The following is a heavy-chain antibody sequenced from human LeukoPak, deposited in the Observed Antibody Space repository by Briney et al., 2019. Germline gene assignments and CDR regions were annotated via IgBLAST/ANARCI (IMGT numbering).Heavy chain of an antibody. D-gene: IGHD3-10*01. CDR2: ISSSSSYI. J-gene: IGHJ4*02. CDR3: ARGITLWFGESEYYFDY. CDR1: GFTFSSYS. V-gene: IGHV3-21*01. Sequence: GGSLRLSCAASGFTFSSYSMNWVRQAPGKGLEWVSSISSSSSYIYYADSVKGRFTISRDNAKNSLYLQMNSLRAEDTAVYYCARGITLWFGESEYYFDYWGQGTLVTVSS.